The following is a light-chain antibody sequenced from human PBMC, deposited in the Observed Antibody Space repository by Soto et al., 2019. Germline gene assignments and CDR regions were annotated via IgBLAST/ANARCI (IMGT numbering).Light chain of an antibody. Sequence: DIQMTQSPSSLSASVGDRVTITCQASQDISNYLNWYQQKPGKAPKLLIYDASNLETGVPSRFSGGGSGTDFTFTISSLHSEDIATYYCQQYDNLSYTFGQGTKLEIK. CDR2: DAS. V-gene: IGKV1-33*01. CDR3: QQYDNLSYT. CDR1: QDISNY. J-gene: IGKJ2*01.